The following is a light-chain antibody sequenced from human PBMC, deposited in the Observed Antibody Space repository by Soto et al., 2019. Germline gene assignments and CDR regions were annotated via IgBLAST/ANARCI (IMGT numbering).Light chain of an antibody. J-gene: IGKJ1*01. CDR3: QQYGRSPRT. CDR2: GAS. Sequence: EIVLTLYPCTVSLSPRDRATLSCRASQSVSSSYLAWYQQKPGQAPRLLIYGASSRATGIPDRFSGSGSGTDFTLTISRLEPEDFAVYYCQQYGRSPRTFGQGTKVDIK. V-gene: IGKV3-20*01. CDR1: QSVSSSY.